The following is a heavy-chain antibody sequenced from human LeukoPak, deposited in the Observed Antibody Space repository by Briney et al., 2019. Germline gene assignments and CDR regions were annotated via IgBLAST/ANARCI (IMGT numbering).Heavy chain of an antibody. CDR3: ARYGSGSLPSPYYYYYGMDV. J-gene: IGHJ6*04. D-gene: IGHD3-10*01. Sequence: SQTLSLTCAISGDSVSSNSAAWNWIRQSPSRALEWLGRTYYRSKWYNDYAVSVKSRITINPDTSKNQFSLQLNSVTPEDTAVYYCARYGSGSLPSPYYYYYGMDVWGKGTTVTVSS. CDR1: GDSVSSNSAA. V-gene: IGHV6-1*01. CDR2: TYYRSKWYN.